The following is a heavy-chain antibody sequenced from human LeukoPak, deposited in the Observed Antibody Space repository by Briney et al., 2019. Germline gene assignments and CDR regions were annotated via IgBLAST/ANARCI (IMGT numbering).Heavy chain of an antibody. D-gene: IGHD6-19*01. J-gene: IGHJ5*02. Sequence: PGGSLRLSCAASGFTFSSYWMHWVRQAPGKGLVWVSGINSDGSSTSYADSVKGRFTISRDNAKNTLYLQMNSLRAEDTAVYYCARVGYSSGWYRAWGQGTLVTVSS. CDR2: INSDGSST. CDR3: ARVGYSSGWYRA. CDR1: GFTFSSYW. V-gene: IGHV3-74*01.